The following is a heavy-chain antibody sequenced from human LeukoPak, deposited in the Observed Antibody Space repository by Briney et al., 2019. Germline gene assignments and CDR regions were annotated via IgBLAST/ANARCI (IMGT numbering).Heavy chain of an antibody. J-gene: IGHJ4*02. CDR2: LYSGGST. CDR1: GFTFSSYA. Sequence: GGSLRLSCAASGFTFSSYAMSWVRQAPGKGLEWVSVLYSGGSTYYADSVKGRFTISRDNSKNTLYLQMNSLRAEDTAVYYCARPGDSSGYYDYWGQGTLVTVSS. CDR3: ARPGDSSGYYDY. V-gene: IGHV3-53*01. D-gene: IGHD3-22*01.